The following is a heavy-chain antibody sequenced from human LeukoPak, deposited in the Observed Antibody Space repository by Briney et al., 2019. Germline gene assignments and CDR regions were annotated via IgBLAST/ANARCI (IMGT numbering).Heavy chain of an antibody. J-gene: IGHJ3*02. Sequence: PSETLSLTCAVYGGSFSGYYWSWIRQPPGKGLEWIGEINHSGSTNYNPSLKSRVTISVDTSKNQFSLKLSSVTAADTAVYYCARTTSITIFGVVETDAFDIWGQGTMVTVSS. D-gene: IGHD3-3*01. CDR3: ARTTSITIFGVVETDAFDI. V-gene: IGHV4-34*01. CDR1: GGSFSGYY. CDR2: INHSGST.